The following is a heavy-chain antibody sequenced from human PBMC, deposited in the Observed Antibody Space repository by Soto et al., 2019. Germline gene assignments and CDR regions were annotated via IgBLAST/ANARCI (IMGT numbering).Heavy chain of an antibody. Sequence: GESLKISCDGSGYSFTIYCIGLVLRMPGKGLEWMGIIYPGDSDTRYSPSFQGQVTISADKSISTAYLQWSSLKASDTAMYYCARHPGRPGIAVAGTPQSDYYYGMDVWGQGTTVTVSS. CDR1: GYSFTIYC. D-gene: IGHD6-19*01. V-gene: IGHV5-51*01. CDR2: IYPGDSDT. CDR3: ARHPGRPGIAVAGTPQSDYYYGMDV. J-gene: IGHJ6*02.